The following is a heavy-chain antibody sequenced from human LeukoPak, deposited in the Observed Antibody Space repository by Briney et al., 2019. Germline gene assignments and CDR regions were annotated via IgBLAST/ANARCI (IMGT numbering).Heavy chain of an antibody. J-gene: IGHJ5*01. CDR2: IDSGGNS. V-gene: IGHV3-53*01. CDR1: GFTVSNIY. Sequence: GGSLRLSCAVSGFTVSNIYMSWVRQAPGKGLEWVSFIDSGGNSYYADSVKGRFTISRDSSRNTLYLQMSNLRVEDTAVYYCAGDTHTNNWYDYWGQGTLVTVSS. D-gene: IGHD1-26*01. CDR3: AGDTHTNNWYDY.